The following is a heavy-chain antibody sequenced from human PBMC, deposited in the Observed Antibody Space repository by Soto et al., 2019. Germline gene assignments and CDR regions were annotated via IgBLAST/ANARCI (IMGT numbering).Heavy chain of an antibody. Sequence: SVKVSCKASGGTFSSYAISWVRQAPGQGLEWMGGIIPILGTANYAQKFQGRVTITADESTSTAYMELSSLRSEDTAVYYCARGDDGGSSGWYDPWGRGRLLTVPS. CDR1: GGTFSSYA. D-gene: IGHD2-15*01. CDR2: IIPILGTA. V-gene: IGHV1-69*13. J-gene: IGHJ5*02. CDR3: ARGDDGGSSGWYDP.